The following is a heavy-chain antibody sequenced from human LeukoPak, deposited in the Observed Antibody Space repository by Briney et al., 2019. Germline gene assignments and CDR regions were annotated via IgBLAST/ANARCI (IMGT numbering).Heavy chain of an antibody. V-gene: IGHV3-15*01. J-gene: IGHJ3*02. CDR1: GFTFNNAW. CDR3: TLDLNALGGGFDI. Sequence: GGSLRLSCAASGFTFNNAWMSWVRQAPGKGLEWVGRIKSKTDGGTIDYAAPVKGRFTISRDDSKNTLFLQMNSLKTEDTAVYYCTLDLNALGGGFDIWGQGTMVTVSS. D-gene: IGHD1-7*01. CDR2: IKSKTDGGTI.